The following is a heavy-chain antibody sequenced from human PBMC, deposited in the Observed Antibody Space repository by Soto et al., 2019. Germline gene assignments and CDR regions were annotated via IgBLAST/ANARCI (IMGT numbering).Heavy chain of an antibody. CDR2: ISYDGSNK. J-gene: IGHJ4*02. Sequence: QVQLVESGGGVVQPGRSLRLSCAASGFTFSSYAMHWVRQAPGKGLEWVAVISYDGSNKYYADSVKGRFTISRDNSKNTLYLQMNSLRAEDTAVYYCARDTLSDNNWNYEVFFVYWGQGTLVTVSS. D-gene: IGHD1-7*01. V-gene: IGHV3-30-3*01. CDR3: ARDTLSDNNWNYEVFFVY. CDR1: GFTFSSYA.